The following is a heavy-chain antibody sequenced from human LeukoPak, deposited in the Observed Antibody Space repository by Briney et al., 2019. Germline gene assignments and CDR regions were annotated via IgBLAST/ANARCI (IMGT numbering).Heavy chain of an antibody. Sequence: ASVKVSCKASGYTFTSYYMHWVRQAPGQGLEWMGWINPNSGGTNYAQKFQGRVTMTRDTSISTAYMELSRLRSDDTAVYYCARGGDYYDSSGYYRTWGQGTLVTVSS. CDR3: ARGGDYYDSSGYYRT. J-gene: IGHJ5*02. CDR1: GYTFTSYY. V-gene: IGHV1-2*02. D-gene: IGHD3-22*01. CDR2: INPNSGGT.